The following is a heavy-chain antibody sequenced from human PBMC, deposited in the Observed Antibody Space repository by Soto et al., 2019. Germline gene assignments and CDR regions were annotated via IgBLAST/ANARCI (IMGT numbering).Heavy chain of an antibody. Sequence: SETLSLTCTVSGGSISSYYWSWIRQPPGKGLEWIGYIYYSGSTNYNPSLKSRVTISVDTSKNQFSLKLSSVTAADTAVYYCATRYYCTNGVCHDAFDIWGHGTMVTVSS. D-gene: IGHD2-8*01. CDR2: IYYSGST. CDR1: GGSISSYY. J-gene: IGHJ3*02. CDR3: ATRYYCTNGVCHDAFDI. V-gene: IGHV4-59*01.